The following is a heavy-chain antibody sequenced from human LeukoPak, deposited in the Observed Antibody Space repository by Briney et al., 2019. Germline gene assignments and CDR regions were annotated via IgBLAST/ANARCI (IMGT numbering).Heavy chain of an antibody. CDR2: ISAYNGNT. Sequence: ASVKVSCKASGYTFTSYGISWVRQAPGQGLEWMGWISAYNGNTNYAQKLQGRVTMTTDTSTSTAYMELRSPRSDDTAVYYCAITPGRTTVVTPAGGCWGQGTLVTVSS. CDR1: GYTFTSYG. CDR3: AITPGRTTVVTPAGGC. V-gene: IGHV1-18*01. J-gene: IGHJ4*02. D-gene: IGHD4-23*01.